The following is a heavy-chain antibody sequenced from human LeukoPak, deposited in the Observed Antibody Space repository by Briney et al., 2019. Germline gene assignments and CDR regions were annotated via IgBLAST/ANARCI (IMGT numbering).Heavy chain of an antibody. D-gene: IGHD2-2*01. V-gene: IGHV4-59*01. Sequence: SETLSLTCSVSGGSISSYYWSWLRQPPGKGLEWVGSVYHSGSTNYNPSLKSRVTISVDTSKNQFSLKLRSVTAADTAIYYCANGGYCSSSSCYPKWFDPWGQGTLVTVSS. CDR2: VYHSGST. CDR1: GGSISSYY. J-gene: IGHJ5*02. CDR3: ANGGYCSSSSCYPKWFDP.